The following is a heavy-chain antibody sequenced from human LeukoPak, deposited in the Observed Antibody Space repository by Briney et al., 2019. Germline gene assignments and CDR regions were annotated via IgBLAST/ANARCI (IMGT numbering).Heavy chain of an antibody. CDR2: INWNSGSI. Sequence: GRSLRLSCAASGFTFDDYATHCVRHAPGKGLELVSGINWNSGSIGYADSVKGRFTISRDNAKNSLYLQMSSLRAEDTALYYCAKSGYSSSWLHQFDYWGQGTLVTVSS. V-gene: IGHV3-9*01. D-gene: IGHD6-13*01. CDR3: AKSGYSSSWLHQFDY. J-gene: IGHJ4*02. CDR1: GFTFDDYA.